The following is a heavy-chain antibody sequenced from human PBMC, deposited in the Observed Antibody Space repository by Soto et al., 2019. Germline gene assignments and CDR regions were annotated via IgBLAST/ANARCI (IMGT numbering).Heavy chain of an antibody. CDR2: IIPIFGTA. CDR3: ARQDYYDSSGCYFFDY. J-gene: IGHJ4*02. V-gene: IGHV1-69*13. Sequence: GASVKVSCKASGGTFSSYAISWVRQAPGQGLEWMGGIIPIFGTANYAQKFQGRVTITADESTSTAYMELSSLRSEDTAVYYCARQDYYDSSGCYFFDYWGQGTLVTVYS. D-gene: IGHD3-22*01. CDR1: GGTFSSYA.